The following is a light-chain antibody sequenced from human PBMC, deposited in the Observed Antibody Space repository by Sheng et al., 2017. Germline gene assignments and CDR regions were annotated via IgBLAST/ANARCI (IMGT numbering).Light chain of an antibody. CDR3: QQYYSYPRT. CDR1: QGISSY. J-gene: IGKJ3*01. Sequence: AIRMTQSPSSFSASTGDRVTITCRASQGISSYLAWYQQKPGKAPKLLIYAASTLQSGVPSRFSGSGSGTDFTLTISCLQSEDFATYYCQQYYSYPRTFGPGTKVGYQT. CDR2: AAS. V-gene: IGKV1-8*01.